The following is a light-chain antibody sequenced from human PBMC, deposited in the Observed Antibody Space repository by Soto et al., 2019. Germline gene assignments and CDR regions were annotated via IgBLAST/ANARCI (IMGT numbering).Light chain of an antibody. CDR2: GAS. V-gene: IGKV3-15*01. Sequence: EIVMTQSPATLSVSPGERATLSCRASQSVAANLAWYQQKPGQAPRLLISGASTRATGIPARFSGSGSGTEFTLTISSLQFDDVAVYYCQQYNNWPPTWTFGQGTKVDIK. CDR1: QSVAAN. CDR3: QQYNNWPPTWT. J-gene: IGKJ1*01.